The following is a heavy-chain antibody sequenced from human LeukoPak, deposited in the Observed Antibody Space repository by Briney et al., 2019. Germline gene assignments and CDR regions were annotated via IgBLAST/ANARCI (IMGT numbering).Heavy chain of an antibody. J-gene: IGHJ4*02. V-gene: IGHV3-66*01. CDR3: ARGVLYYNGSGSYSEPPDY. CDR1: GFTVSSNY. D-gene: IGHD3-10*01. CDR2: IYSGGST. Sequence: GGSLRLSCAASGFTVSSNYMSWVRQAPGKGLEWVSVIYSGGSTYYADSVKGRFTISRDNSKNTLYLQMNSLRAEDTAVYYCARGVLYYNGSGSYSEPPDYWGQGTLVTVSS.